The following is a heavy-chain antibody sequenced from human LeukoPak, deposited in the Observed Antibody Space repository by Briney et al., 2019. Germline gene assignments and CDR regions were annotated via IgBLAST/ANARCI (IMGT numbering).Heavy chain of an antibody. D-gene: IGHD3-10*01. CDR2: ISAYNGNT. Sequence: ASAKVSCKASGYTFTSYVISWVPQAPRQGLEWMGWISAYNGNTNYAQTLQGRVTMTTDTSSSTADMELRSLRSDDTAVYYCARHCITMVRGVRCWFDPWGQGTLVTVSS. J-gene: IGHJ5*02. CDR3: ARHCITMVRGVRCWFDP. CDR1: GYTFTSYV. V-gene: IGHV1-18*01.